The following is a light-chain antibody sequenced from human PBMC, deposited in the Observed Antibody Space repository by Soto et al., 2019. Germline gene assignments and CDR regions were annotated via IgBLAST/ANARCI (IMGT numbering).Light chain of an antibody. V-gene: IGLV2-14*01. CDR2: EVS. J-gene: IGLJ3*02. CDR3: SSYTTSDTLV. CDR1: SSDVGAYNF. Sequence: QSVLTQPASVSGSPGQSIAISCTGTSSDVGAYNFVSWYQQHPGKAPKFIIYEVSNRPSGVSDRFSGSKSGNTASLTISGLQAEDEADYYCSSYTTSDTLVFGGGTQLTVL.